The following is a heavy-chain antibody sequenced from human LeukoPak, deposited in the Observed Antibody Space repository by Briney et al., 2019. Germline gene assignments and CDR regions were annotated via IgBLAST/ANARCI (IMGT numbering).Heavy chain of an antibody. D-gene: IGHD2-2*01. Sequence: GRSLRLSCAASGFTFSSYGTHWVRQAPGKGLEWVAVIWYDGSNKYYADSVKGRFTISRDNSKNTLYLQMNSLRAEDTAVYYCARDQVMCSSTSCFSDPYGMDVWGKGTTVTVSS. CDR2: IWYDGSNK. CDR1: GFTFSSYG. CDR3: ARDQVMCSSTSCFSDPYGMDV. V-gene: IGHV3-33*01. J-gene: IGHJ6*04.